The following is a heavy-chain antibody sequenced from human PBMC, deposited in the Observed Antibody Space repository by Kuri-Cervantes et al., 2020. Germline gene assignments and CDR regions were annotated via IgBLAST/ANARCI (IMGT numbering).Heavy chain of an antibody. CDR2: ISYDGSNK. CDR1: GFTFSSYG. D-gene: IGHD1-1*01. V-gene: IGHV3-30*18. J-gene: IGHJ4*02. Sequence: GESLKISCAASGFTFSSYGMHWVRQAPGKGLEWVAVISYDGSNKYYADSVKGRFTISRDNSKNTLYLQMNSLRAEDTAVYYCAKSVERAYVYWGQGTLVTVSS. CDR3: AKSVERAYVY.